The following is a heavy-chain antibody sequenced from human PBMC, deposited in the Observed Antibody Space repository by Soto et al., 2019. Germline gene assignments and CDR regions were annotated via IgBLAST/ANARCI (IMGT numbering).Heavy chain of an antibody. CDR2: INHSGST. Sequence: PSETLSLTCTVYGGSFSGYYWSWIRQPPGKGLEWIGEINHSGSTNYNPSLKSRVTISVDTSKNQFSLKLSSVTAADTAVYYCARGRLGISDYWGQGTLVTVSS. V-gene: IGHV4-34*01. J-gene: IGHJ4*02. CDR3: ARGRLGISDY. CDR1: GGSFSGYY. D-gene: IGHD7-27*01.